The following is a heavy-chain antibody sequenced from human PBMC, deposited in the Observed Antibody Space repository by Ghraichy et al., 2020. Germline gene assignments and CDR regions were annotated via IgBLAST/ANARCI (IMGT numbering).Heavy chain of an antibody. CDR1: GFSFSDYY. D-gene: IGHD4-11*01. Sequence: GGSLRLSCAASGFSFSDYYMGWIRLAPGKGLQWVSYITSSSSYTNYGDSVKGRFTISRDNAKNLLYLEMNSLRAEDTAVYYCARVKASKSLYFDFWGQGTLVTVSS. CDR3: ARVKASKSLYFDF. J-gene: IGHJ4*02. V-gene: IGHV3-11*05. CDR2: ITSSSSYT.